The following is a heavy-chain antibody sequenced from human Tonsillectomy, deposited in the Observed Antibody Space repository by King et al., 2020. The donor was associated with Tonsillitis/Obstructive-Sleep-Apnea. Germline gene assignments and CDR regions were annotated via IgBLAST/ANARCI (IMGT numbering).Heavy chain of an antibody. Sequence: QLVQSGGGLVQPGGSLRLSCAASGFTFSSYSMNWVRQAPGKGLEWVSYISSSSSTIYYADSVKGRFTISRDNAKNSLYLQMNSLRDEDTAVYYCARVGGDCSSTSCPDPQGNYYYYYMDVWGKGTTVTVSS. CDR2: ISSSSSTI. D-gene: IGHD2-2*01. CDR3: ARVGGDCSSTSCPDPQGNYYYYYMDV. J-gene: IGHJ6*03. CDR1: GFTFSSYS. V-gene: IGHV3-48*02.